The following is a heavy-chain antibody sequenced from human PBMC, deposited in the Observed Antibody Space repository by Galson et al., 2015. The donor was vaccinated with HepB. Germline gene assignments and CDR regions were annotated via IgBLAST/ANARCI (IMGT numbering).Heavy chain of an antibody. V-gene: IGHV1-69*10. D-gene: IGHD2-8*02. CDR2: IIPSLGIT. J-gene: IGHJ4*02. Sequence: SVKVSCKASGYTFSRYAMSWVRQAPGQGLEWMGGIIPSLGITNYAQKFQGRVTITADKSTSTAYMELSSLRSEDTAVYYCAGTFTGGASGSFDYWDQGTLVTVSS. CDR3: AGTFTGGASGSFDY. CDR1: GYTFSRYA.